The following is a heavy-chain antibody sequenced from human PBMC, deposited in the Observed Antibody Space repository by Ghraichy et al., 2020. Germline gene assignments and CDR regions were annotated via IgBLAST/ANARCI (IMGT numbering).Heavy chain of an antibody. J-gene: IGHJ6*02. V-gene: IGHV3-23*01. CDR2: ISGSGGST. D-gene: IGHD1-26*01. CDR3: AKSWRGSGYYYYYGMDV. CDR1: GFTFSSYA. Sequence: GGSLRLSCAASGFTFSSYAMSWVRQAPGKGLEWVSAISGSGGSTYYADSVKGRFTISRDNSKNTLYLQMNSLRAEDTAVYYCAKSWRGSGYYYYYGMDVWGQGTTVTVSS.